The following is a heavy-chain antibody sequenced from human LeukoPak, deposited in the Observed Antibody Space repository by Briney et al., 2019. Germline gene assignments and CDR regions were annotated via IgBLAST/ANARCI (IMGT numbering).Heavy chain of an antibody. CDR2: ISGRGGST. Sequence: GGALRLSCAASGFTFSSYAMSWVGQAAGKGLGGVSAISGRGGSTYYADSVKGRFTISRDNVKNSLYLQMNSLRAEDTAVYYCAKGEGIVGATTDYWGQGTLVTVSS. CDR1: GFTFSSYA. V-gene: IGHV3-23*01. D-gene: IGHD1-26*01. CDR3: AKGEGIVGATTDY. J-gene: IGHJ4*02.